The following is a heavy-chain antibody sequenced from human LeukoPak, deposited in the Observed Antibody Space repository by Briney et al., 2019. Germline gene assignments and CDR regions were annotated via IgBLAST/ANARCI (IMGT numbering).Heavy chain of an antibody. CDR1: GFTFDDYA. D-gene: IGHD6-13*01. V-gene: IGHV3-9*01. CDR3: AKDRSSSWSAAFGY. CDR2: ISWNSGSM. J-gene: IGHJ4*02. Sequence: GGSLRLSCAASGFTFDDYAMNWVRQAPGKGLEWVSDISWNSGSMGYVDSVKGRFTISRDNAQNSLYLQMNSLRAEDTALYYGAKDRSSSWSAAFGYWGQGTLVTVSS.